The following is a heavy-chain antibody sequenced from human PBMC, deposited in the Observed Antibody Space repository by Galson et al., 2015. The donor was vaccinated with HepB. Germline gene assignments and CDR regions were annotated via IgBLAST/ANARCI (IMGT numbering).Heavy chain of an antibody. CDR3: ARGATQALGY. Sequence: SLRLSCAASGFTFRDYVMSWVRQAPGKGLEWVSFIYSGGSTNYADSVKGRFTISRDNSKNTLYLQMNSLRAEDTAVYYCARGATQALGYWGQGTLVTVSS. D-gene: IGHD7-27*01. CDR1: GFTFRDYV. J-gene: IGHJ4*02. CDR2: IYSGGST. V-gene: IGHV3-66*01.